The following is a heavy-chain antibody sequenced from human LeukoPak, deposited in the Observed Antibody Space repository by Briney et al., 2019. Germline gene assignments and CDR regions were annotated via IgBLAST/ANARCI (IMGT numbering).Heavy chain of an antibody. CDR3: ARSPQDHGGNCFNH. J-gene: IGHJ4*02. CDR1: GYAFTTYD. V-gene: IGHV1-8*01. CDR2: INPGNGAT. D-gene: IGHD4-23*01. Sequence: ASVKVSCKASGYAFTTYDINWVRQAPAQGVEWMAWINPGNGATGYAQTFQDRITVTSDTSTDTVYMELASLTSNDTATYYCARSPQDHGGNCFNHWGLGSLVTVSS.